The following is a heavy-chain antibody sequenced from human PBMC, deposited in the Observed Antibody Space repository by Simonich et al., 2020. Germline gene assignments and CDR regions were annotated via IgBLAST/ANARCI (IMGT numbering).Heavy chain of an antibody. Sequence: QLQLQESGPGLVKPSETLSLTCTVSGGSISSSSYYWGWIRQPPGKGLEWIGSIYYSGITYYNPSLKSRVTISVDTYKNQFSLKLSSVTAADTAVYYCARHAGFAFDIWGQGTMVTVSS. CDR2: IYYSGIT. CDR1: GGSISSSSYY. V-gene: IGHV4-39*01. D-gene: IGHD6-13*01. CDR3: ARHAGFAFDI. J-gene: IGHJ3*02.